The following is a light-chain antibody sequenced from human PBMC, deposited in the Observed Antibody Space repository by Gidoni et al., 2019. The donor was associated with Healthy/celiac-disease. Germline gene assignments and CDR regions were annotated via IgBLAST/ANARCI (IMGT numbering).Light chain of an antibody. CDR2: DAS. J-gene: IGKJ2*01. V-gene: IGKV1-33*01. Sequence: DIQMTQSPSSLSASVGDRVTITCQASQDIYKYLNWYQQKPGKAPKLLIYDASNFETGVPSRFSGSGSGTDFTFTIKSLQPEDIATYYCQQYDSLPYTFGQGTKLEIK. CDR1: QDIYKY. CDR3: QQYDSLPYT.